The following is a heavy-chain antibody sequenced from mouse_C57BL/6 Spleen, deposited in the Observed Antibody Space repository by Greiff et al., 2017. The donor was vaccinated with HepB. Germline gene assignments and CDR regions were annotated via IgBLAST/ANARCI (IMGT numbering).Heavy chain of an antibody. CDR3: ARSDEYDLDD. V-gene: IGHV1-76*01. D-gene: IGHD2-4*01. J-gene: IGHJ2*01. Sequence: QVQLKESGAELVRPGASVKLSCKASGYTFTDYYINWVKQRPGQGLEWIARIYPGSGNTYYNEKFKGKATLTAEKSSSTAYMQLSSLTSEDSAVYVCARSDEYDLDDWGQGTTLTVSS. CDR2: IYPGSGNT. CDR1: GYTFTDYY.